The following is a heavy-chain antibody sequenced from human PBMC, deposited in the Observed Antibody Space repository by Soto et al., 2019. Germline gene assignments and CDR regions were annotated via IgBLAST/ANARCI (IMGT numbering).Heavy chain of an antibody. D-gene: IGHD6-13*01. CDR1: GYTLTELS. CDR2: FDPEDGET. V-gene: IGHV1-24*01. J-gene: IGHJ6*01. CDR3: ATGLLQYSSSYYYGMDV. Sequence: QVQLVQSGAEVKKPGASVKVSCKVSGYTLTELSMHWVRQAPGKGLEGMGGFDPEDGETIYAQKFQGKVTMTEDTSTDTAYMELSSLRSEDTAVYYCATGLLQYSSSYYYGMDVWGQGTTVTVSS.